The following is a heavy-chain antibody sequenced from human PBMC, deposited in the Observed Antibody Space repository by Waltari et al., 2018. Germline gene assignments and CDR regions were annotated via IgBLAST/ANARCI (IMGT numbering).Heavy chain of an antibody. Sequence: QLQLQESGPGLVKPSETLSLTCTVSGGSISSSSYYWGWIRQPPGKGLEWIGSIYYSGSTYYNPPLKSRVTISVDTSKNQFSLKLSSVTAADTAVYYCARHSGNICSSTSCSYYYGMDVWGQGP. J-gene: IGHJ6*02. CDR3: ARHSGNICSSTSCSYYYGMDV. CDR2: IYYSGST. D-gene: IGHD2-2*01. V-gene: IGHV4-39*01. CDR1: GGSISSSSYY.